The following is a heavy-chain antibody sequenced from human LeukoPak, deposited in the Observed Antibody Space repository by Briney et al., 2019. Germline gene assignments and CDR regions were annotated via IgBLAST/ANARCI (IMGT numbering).Heavy chain of an antibody. CDR3: ARDHSVHGPVGGDY. CDR2: ISAYNGNT. CDR1: GYNFATYW. Sequence: GESLKISCKASGYNFATYWIGWVRQMPGKGLEWMGWISAYNGNTNYAQKLQGRVTMTTDTSTSTAYMELRSLRSDDTAVYYCARDHSVHGPVGGDYWGQGTLVTVSS. D-gene: IGHD3-16*01. J-gene: IGHJ4*02. V-gene: IGHV1-18*04.